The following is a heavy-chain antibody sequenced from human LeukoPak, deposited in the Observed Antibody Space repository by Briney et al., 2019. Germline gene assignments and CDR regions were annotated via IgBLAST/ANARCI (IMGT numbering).Heavy chain of an antibody. Sequence: SETLSLTCTVSGGSISSYSWSWIRQPPGKGLEWIGYIYYSGNTNYNPSLKSRVTISGDTSKNQLSLKLSSVTAADTAVYYCARIYGSGTVRGTDAFDIWGQGTMVTVSS. CDR3: ARIYGSGTVRGTDAFDI. CDR1: GGSISSYS. CDR2: IYYSGNT. D-gene: IGHD3-10*01. V-gene: IGHV4-59*01. J-gene: IGHJ3*02.